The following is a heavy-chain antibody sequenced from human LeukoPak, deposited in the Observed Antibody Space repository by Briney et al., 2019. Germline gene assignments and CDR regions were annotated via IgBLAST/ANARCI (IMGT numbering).Heavy chain of an antibody. CDR3: ARDSIPYYYYMDV. CDR2: IYHSGST. J-gene: IGHJ6*03. D-gene: IGHD2-2*01. Sequence: SETLSLTCAVSGGSISSSNWWSWVRQPPGKGLEWIGEIYHSGSTNYNPSLKSRVTISVDKSKNQFSLKLSSVTAADTAVYYCARDSIPYYYYMDVWGKGTTVTVSS. V-gene: IGHV4-4*02. CDR1: GGSISSSNW.